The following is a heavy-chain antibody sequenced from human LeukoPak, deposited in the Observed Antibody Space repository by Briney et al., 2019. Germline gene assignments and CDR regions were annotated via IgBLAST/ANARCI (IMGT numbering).Heavy chain of an antibody. V-gene: IGHV4-31*03. CDR2: IYYSGST. D-gene: IGHD3-22*01. CDR1: GGSISSSGYY. J-gene: IGHJ3*02. Sequence: PSETLSLTCTVSGGSISSSGYYWSWIRQHPGKGLEWIGYIYYSGSTYYNPSLKSRVTISVDTSKNQFSLKLSSVTAADTAVYYRAREQNYYDSSGYRNAFDIWGQGTMVTVSS. CDR3: AREQNYYDSSGYRNAFDI.